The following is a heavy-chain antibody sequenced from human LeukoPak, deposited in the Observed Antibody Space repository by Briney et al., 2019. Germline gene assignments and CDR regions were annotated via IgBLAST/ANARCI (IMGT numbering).Heavy chain of an antibody. CDR3: ARELEQWLVLSY. CDR2: ISYDGSNK. V-gene: IGHV3-30-3*01. Sequence: GRSLRLSCAASGFTFSSYAMHWVRQAPGKGLEWVAVISYDGSNKYYADSVKGRFTISRDNSKNTLYLQMNSLRAEDTAAYYCARELEQWLVLSYWSQGTLVTVSS. CDR1: GFTFSSYA. J-gene: IGHJ4*02. D-gene: IGHD6-19*01.